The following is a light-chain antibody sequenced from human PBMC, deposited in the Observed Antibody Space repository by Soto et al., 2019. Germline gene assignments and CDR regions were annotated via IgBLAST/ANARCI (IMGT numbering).Light chain of an antibody. CDR1: QSVSSSY. CDR3: QQYGSWT. CDR2: GAS. Sequence: EIVLTQSPGTLSLSPGERATLSCRASQSVSSSYLAWYQQKPGQAPRLLVYGASSRATGIPDRFSGSGSGPDFTLTISRLEPEDFAVYYCQQYGSWTFGQGTKVEIK. V-gene: IGKV3-20*01. J-gene: IGKJ1*01.